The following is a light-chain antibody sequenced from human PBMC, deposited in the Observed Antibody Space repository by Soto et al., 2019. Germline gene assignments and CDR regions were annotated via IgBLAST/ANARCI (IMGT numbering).Light chain of an antibody. CDR3: LQYGSSPRT. V-gene: IGKV3-20*01. CDR1: QSVSSSY. J-gene: IGKJ1*01. CDR2: DAS. Sequence: EIVLTQSPGTLSLSPGERATLSCRASQSVSSSYLAWYQQKFGQAPRLLIYDASSRATGVPDRFSGSGSGTDFTLTISRLEPEDFAVYYCLQYGSSPRTLGQGTTVEFK.